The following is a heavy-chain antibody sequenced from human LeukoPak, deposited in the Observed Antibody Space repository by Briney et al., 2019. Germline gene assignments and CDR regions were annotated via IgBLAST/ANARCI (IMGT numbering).Heavy chain of an antibody. CDR2: IYYSGST. D-gene: IGHD6-6*01. Sequence: PSETLSLTCTVSGGSISSSSYYWGWIRQPPGKGLEWIGSIYYSGSTYYNPSLKSRVTISVDKSKNQFSLKLSAVPAADTAVYYCAREGLRSIAARRGTRDYMDVWGKGTTVIVSS. CDR1: GGSISSSSYY. V-gene: IGHV4-39*07. CDR3: AREGLRSIAARRGTRDYMDV. J-gene: IGHJ6*03.